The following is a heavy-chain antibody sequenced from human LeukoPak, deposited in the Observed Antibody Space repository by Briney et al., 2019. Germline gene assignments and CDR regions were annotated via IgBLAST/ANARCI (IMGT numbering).Heavy chain of an antibody. CDR2: IYHSGST. V-gene: IGHV4-39*01. CDR1: GGSISSSSYY. D-gene: IGHD1-26*01. J-gene: IGHJ4*02. CDR3: ASTRGDGSHIGTFDY. Sequence: PSETLSLTCTVSGGSISSSSYYWGWIRQPPGKGLEWIGSIYHSGSTYYNPSLKSRVTISVDTSKNQFSLKLSSVTAADTAVYYCASTRGDGSHIGTFDYWGQGTLVTVSS.